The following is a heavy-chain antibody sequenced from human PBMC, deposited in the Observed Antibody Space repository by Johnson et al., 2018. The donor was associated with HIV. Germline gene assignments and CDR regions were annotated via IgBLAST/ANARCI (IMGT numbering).Heavy chain of an antibody. Sequence: VQLVESGGGVVQPGRSLRLSCAASGFTFSSYGMHWVRQAPGKGLEWVAVISYDGSNKYYADSVKGRFSISRDNSKNTLYLQMNSLTAEDTAVYYCAKPQWVSSGAFDIWGQGTMVTVSS. CDR1: GFTFSSYG. CDR2: ISYDGSNK. CDR3: AKPQWVSSGAFDI. V-gene: IGHV3-30*18. D-gene: IGHD3-3*01. J-gene: IGHJ3*02.